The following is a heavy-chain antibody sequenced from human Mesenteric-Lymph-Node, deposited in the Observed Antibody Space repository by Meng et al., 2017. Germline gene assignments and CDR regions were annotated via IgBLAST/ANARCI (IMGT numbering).Heavy chain of an antibody. CDR2: IKQDGSDT. J-gene: IGHJ4*02. V-gene: IGHV3-7*01. Sequence: GESLKISCAASGFSFSSYWMSWVRQAPGKGLEWVANIKQDGSDTYYVDSVKGRFTISRDNAKNSLYLQMNSLRAEDTAVYYCARAGRLEYWGQGTLVTVSS. CDR3: ARAGRLEY. CDR1: GFSFSSYW.